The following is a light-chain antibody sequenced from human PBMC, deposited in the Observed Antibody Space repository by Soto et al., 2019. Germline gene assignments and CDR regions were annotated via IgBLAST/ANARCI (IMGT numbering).Light chain of an antibody. CDR1: QSVSSPL. CDR3: QQYESSPLT. CDR2: RAS. V-gene: IGKV3-20*01. J-gene: IGKJ4*01. Sequence: EIVLTQSPDTLSFSPGERATLSCRASQSVSSPLLAWYQQKPGQAPRLLIYRASTRATGIPDRLTASGSGTYYTLTISRLEPDGFAVYYWQQYESSPLTFGGGTKVEIK.